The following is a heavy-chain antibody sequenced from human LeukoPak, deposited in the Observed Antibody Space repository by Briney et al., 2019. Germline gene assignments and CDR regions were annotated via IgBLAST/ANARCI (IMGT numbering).Heavy chain of an antibody. CDR2: IIPIFGTA. CDR3: ARESGSYFPSTFDY. D-gene: IGHD1-26*01. V-gene: IGHV1-69*01. CDR1: GGTFSSYA. J-gene: IGHJ4*02. Sequence: ASAKVSCKASGGTFSSYAISWVRQAPGQGLEWMGGIIPIFGTANYAQKFQGRVTITADESTSTAYMELSSPRSEDTAVYYCARESGSYFPSTFDYWGQGTLVTVSS.